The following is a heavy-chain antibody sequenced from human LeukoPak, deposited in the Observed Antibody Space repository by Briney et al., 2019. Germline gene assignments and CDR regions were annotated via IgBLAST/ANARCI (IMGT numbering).Heavy chain of an antibody. J-gene: IGHJ6*02. V-gene: IGHV4-39*02. CDR1: GGSISSISSNNYH. D-gene: IGHD4-23*01. CDR2: IYYSGST. CDR3: AREMGVVTAHGIDV. Sequence: PSETLSLTCIVSGGSISSISSNNYHWGWIHQPPGKGLEWIGSIYYSGSTYYNPSLKSRVTISVDTSKNQFSLKLSSVTAADTALYYCAREMGVVTAHGIDVWGQGTTVTVSS.